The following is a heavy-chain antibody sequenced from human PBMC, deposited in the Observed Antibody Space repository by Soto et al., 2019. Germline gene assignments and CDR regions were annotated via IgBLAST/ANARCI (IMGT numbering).Heavy chain of an antibody. CDR2: IDGSGATT. V-gene: IGHV3-23*01. D-gene: IGHD3-10*01. CDR1: GFTFSSKD. J-gene: IGHJ5*01. Sequence: EVQVLESGGGLVQPGGSLSLSCAASGFTFSSKDMTWIRQAPGKGLEWVSTIDGSGATTYYADFVEGRFTFARDNSKTTVYVQMNNLRADDTALYYCAKNSGWFDSWGQGTLVTVSS. CDR3: AKNSGWFDS.